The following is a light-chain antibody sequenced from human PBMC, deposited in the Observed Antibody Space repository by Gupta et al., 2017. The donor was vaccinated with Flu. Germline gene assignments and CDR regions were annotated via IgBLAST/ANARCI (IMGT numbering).Light chain of an antibody. CDR3: HRHGFSPE. CDR1: QSISSQD. CDR2: GAS. J-gene: IGKJ3*01. Sequence: EIVLTQSPGTLSLSPGERATLSCRASQSISSQDLAWYQQKPGQPPRLLIYGASSRATGIPDRFSGSGSGTDFTLIISRLEPEDFAVYYCHRHGFSPEFGPGTKVDIK. V-gene: IGKV3-20*01.